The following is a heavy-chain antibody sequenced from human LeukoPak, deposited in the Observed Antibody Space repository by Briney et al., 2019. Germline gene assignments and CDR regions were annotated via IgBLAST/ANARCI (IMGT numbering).Heavy chain of an antibody. D-gene: IGHD2-21*01. CDR3: ARERSSVVDHGIDY. CDR2: ICHSGST. CDR1: GYSTNSDYC. Sequence: PSETLSLTCFVSGYSTNSDYCWGWNRQPPGRGLEWIGSICHSGSTYYKPSLKSRVTISADTAKNQFSLKVTSVTAADTAVYYCARERSSVVDHGIDYWGQGFLVTVSS. J-gene: IGHJ4*02. V-gene: IGHV4-38-2*02.